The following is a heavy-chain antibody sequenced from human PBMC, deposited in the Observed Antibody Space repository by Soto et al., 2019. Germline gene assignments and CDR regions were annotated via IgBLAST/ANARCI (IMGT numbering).Heavy chain of an antibody. CDR3: ATTLRGRGWSDP. V-gene: IGHV1-24*01. CDR2: FDPEDGET. Sequence: ASVKVSCKVSGYTLTELSMHWVRQAPGKGLEWMGGFDPEDGETIYAQKFQGRVTMTEDTSTDTAYMELSSLRSEDTAVYYCATTLRGRGWSDPWGQGTLFTVSS. J-gene: IGHJ5*02. D-gene: IGHD5-12*01. CDR1: GYTLTELS.